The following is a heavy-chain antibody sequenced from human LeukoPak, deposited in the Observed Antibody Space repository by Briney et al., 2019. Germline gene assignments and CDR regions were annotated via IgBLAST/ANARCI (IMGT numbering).Heavy chain of an antibody. CDR2: INPNSGGT. V-gene: IGHV1-2*02. Sequence: SVKVSCNASGYTFTVYYMHWVREAPGQGGEWMGWINPNSGGTNYAQKFQGRVTMTMDTSISTAYMELSRLRSDDTAVYYCARVIAARADYWGQGTLVTVSS. J-gene: IGHJ4*02. D-gene: IGHD6-6*01. CDR1: GYTFTVYY. CDR3: ARVIAARADY.